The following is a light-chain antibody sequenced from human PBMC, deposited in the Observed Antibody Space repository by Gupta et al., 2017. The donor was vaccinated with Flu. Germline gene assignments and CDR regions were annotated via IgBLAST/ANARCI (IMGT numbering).Light chain of an antibody. V-gene: IGKV1-5*03. CDR1: QSISSW. CDR3: QHYNSYSTT. Sequence: DIQMTQSPSTLSASVGDRVTITCRASQSISSWLAWYQQKPGKAPNLLIYKASSLESGVPSRFSGSGSGTEFTLTISSLQPDDFATYYCQHYNSYSTTFGQGTKLEI. CDR2: KAS. J-gene: IGKJ2*01.